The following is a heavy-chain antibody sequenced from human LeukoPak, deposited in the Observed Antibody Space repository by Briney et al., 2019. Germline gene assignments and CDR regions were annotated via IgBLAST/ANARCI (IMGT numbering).Heavy chain of an antibody. J-gene: IGHJ5*02. CDR2: IYHSVNT. D-gene: IGHD3-10*01. Sequence: PSETRSLTCAASGGSISSSNWWSWVRQPPRKGLEWIGEIYHSVNTNYNPSLKSRVTISVDKSKNQFSLKLSSVTAADTAVYYCARYYGSGSYIWFDPWGQGTLVTVSS. V-gene: IGHV4-4*02. CDR1: GGSISSSNW. CDR3: ARYYGSGSYIWFDP.